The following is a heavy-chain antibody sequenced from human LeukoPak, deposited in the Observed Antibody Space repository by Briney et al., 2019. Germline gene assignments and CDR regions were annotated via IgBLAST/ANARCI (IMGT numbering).Heavy chain of an antibody. CDR3: ANGQYSSSWSYDY. V-gene: IGHV3-30*18. Sequence: PGRSLRLSCAASGFTFSSYGMHWVRQAPGKGLEWVAVISYDGSNKYYADSVEGRFTISRDNSKNTLYLQMNSLGAEDTAVYYCANGQYSSSWSYDYWGQGTLVTVSS. CDR1: GFTFSSYG. J-gene: IGHJ4*02. D-gene: IGHD6-13*01. CDR2: ISYDGSNK.